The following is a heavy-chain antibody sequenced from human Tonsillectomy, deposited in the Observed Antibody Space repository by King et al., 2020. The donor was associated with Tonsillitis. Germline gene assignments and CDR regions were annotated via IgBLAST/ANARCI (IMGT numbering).Heavy chain of an antibody. CDR3: ARGGRRRYNWFDP. Sequence: QLVQSGAEVKKPGASVKVSCRAFEYTFTDHYMHWVRQAPGQGLEWMGWINPKRGDANYAQKFKDRVTMTRDTSISTAHMEMTSLRSDDMAVYYCARGGRRRYNWFDPWGQGTLVTVS. J-gene: IGHJ5*02. V-gene: IGHV1-2*02. D-gene: IGHD1-1*01. CDR2: INPKRGDA. CDR1: EYTFTDHY.